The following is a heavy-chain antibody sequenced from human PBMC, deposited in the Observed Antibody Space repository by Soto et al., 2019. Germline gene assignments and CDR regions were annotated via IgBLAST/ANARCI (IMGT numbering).Heavy chain of an antibody. J-gene: IGHJ5*02. CDR1: GCSISSGGYY. Sequence: ASETLSLTCTVSGCSISSGGYYWSWIRQHPGKGLEWIGYIYYSGSTYYNPSLKSRVTISVDTSKNQFSLKLSSVTAADAAVYYCARVRFSSSWYRNWFDPWGQGTLVTVSS. CDR3: ARVRFSSSWYRNWFDP. CDR2: IYYSGST. V-gene: IGHV4-31*03. D-gene: IGHD6-13*01.